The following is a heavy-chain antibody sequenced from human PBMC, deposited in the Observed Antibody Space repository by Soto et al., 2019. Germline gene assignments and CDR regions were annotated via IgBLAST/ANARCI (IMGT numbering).Heavy chain of an antibody. J-gene: IGHJ4*02. CDR1: GFTFSNFG. D-gene: IGHD2-15*01. Sequence: DVQLLESGGGLVQPGGSLRLSCVASGFTFSNFGMSWVRQAPGNGLEWVSAISNSGGSIYYADSVKGRFTISRDNSKNTLYLQMNSLRAEDTAVYYCAKSLVAVTRRVCFDSWGQGTLVTVSS. V-gene: IGHV3-23*01. CDR3: AKSLVAVTRRVCFDS. CDR2: ISNSGGSI.